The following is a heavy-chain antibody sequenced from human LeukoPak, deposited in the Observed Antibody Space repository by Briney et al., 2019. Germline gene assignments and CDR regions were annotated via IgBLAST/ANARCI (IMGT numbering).Heavy chain of an antibody. J-gene: IGHJ4*02. CDR3: TRRYAGIDY. D-gene: IGHD2-8*01. V-gene: IGHV3-73*01. CDR1: GFTFSGSA. Sequence: GGSLRLSCAASGFTFSGSAMHWVRQASGKGLEWVGRIRSKANSYATAYAASVKGRFTISRDDSKNTAYLQMNSLKTEDTAVYYCTRRYAGIDYWGQGTLVTVSS. CDR2: IRSKANSYAT.